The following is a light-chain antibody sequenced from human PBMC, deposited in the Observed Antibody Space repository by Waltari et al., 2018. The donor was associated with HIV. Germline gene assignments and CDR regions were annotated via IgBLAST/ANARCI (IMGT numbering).Light chain of an antibody. CDR2: GAT. J-gene: IGKJ4*02. CDR3: QQYYSIPRT. Sequence: AMTQSPDSLALCLGERATIPCTSGQRVLYISANKNHVAWYQQKPGQPPKLLLDGATTREAGVPDRFSGSGARKDFTLTINNQQDEDVAVYYCQQYYSIPRTFGGGTKVEIK. CDR1: QRVLYISANKNH. V-gene: IGKV4-1*01.